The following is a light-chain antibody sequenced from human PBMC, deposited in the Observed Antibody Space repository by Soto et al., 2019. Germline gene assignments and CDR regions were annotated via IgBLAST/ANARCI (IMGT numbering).Light chain of an antibody. CDR3: QQYEKWPPLT. CDR2: GAS. Sequence: EIVMTQSPGTLSVSPGERATLSCRASQSISNTLAWYQQKPGQAPRLLIYGASTRATGIPDRFSGSGSGTEFTLTISSLQSEDFAVYYCQQYEKWPPLTFGGGTKVEIK. V-gene: IGKV3-15*01. J-gene: IGKJ4*01. CDR1: QSISNT.